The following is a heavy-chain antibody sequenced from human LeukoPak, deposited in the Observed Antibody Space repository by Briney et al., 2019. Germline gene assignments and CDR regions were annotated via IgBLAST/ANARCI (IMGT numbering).Heavy chain of an antibody. J-gene: IGHJ5*02. Sequence: SETLSLTCTVSGGSISSYYWSWIRQPPGKGLEWIGYIYYSGSTNYNPSLKSRVTISVDTSKNQFSLKLSSVTAADTAVYYCARVRWSYASGLDPWGQGTLVTVSS. CDR2: IYYSGST. V-gene: IGHV4-59*12. CDR3: ARVRWSYASGLDP. CDR1: GGSISSYY. D-gene: IGHD3-16*01.